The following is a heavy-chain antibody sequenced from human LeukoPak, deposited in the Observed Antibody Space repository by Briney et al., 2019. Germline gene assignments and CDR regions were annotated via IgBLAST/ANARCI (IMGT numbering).Heavy chain of an antibody. CDR3: ARKPYYFDY. CDR2: INHSGST. CDR1: GGSFSGYY. V-gene: IGHV4-34*01. J-gene: IGHJ4*02. Sequence: SETLSLTCAVYGGSFSGYYWSWIRQPPGKGLEWIGEINHSGSTNYNPSLKSRVTISVDTSKNQFSLKLSSVTAADTAVYYCARKPYYFDYWGQGTLVTVSS.